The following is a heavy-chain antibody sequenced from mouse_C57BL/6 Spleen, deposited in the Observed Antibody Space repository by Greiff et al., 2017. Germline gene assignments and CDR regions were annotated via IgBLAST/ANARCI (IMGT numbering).Heavy chain of an antibody. D-gene: IGHD2-5*01. J-gene: IGHJ3*01. CDR2: IYPSDSET. CDR1: GYTFTSYW. Sequence: QVQLQQPGAELVRPGSSVKLSCKASGYTFTSYWMDWVKQRPGQGLEWIGNIYPSDSETHYNQKFKDKATLTVDKSSSTAYMQLSSLTSEDSAVYYGARGAYYSNYGAWFAYWGQGTLVTVSA. V-gene: IGHV1-61*01. CDR3: ARGAYYSNYGAWFAY.